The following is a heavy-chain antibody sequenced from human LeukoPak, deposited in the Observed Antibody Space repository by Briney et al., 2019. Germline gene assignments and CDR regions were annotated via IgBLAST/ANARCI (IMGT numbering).Heavy chain of an antibody. V-gene: IGHV3-33*01. Sequence: SGGSLRLSRAASGFTFRSYGMHWVRQTPGKGLEWVAGIWYDGSNKYNVDSVTGRFTISRDNSNNTLFLQLDSLRAEDTAVYYCARDRNWYFDSWGQGTLVTVSS. D-gene: IGHD1-20*01. CDR2: IWYDGSNK. CDR3: ARDRNWYFDS. CDR1: GFTFRSYG. J-gene: IGHJ4*02.